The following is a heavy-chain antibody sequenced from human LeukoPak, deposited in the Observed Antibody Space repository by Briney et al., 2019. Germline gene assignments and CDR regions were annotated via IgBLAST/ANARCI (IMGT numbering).Heavy chain of an antibody. V-gene: IGHV3-74*01. D-gene: IGHD3-22*01. CDR2: INSDGSST. Sequence: GGSLRLSCAASGFTFSSYWMHWVRQAPGKGLVWVSRINSDGSSTSYADSVKGRFIISGDNAKNTLYLQMNSLRAEDTAVYYCARENYDRNLDYWGQGTLVTVSS. CDR1: GFTFSSYW. J-gene: IGHJ4*02. CDR3: ARENYDRNLDY.